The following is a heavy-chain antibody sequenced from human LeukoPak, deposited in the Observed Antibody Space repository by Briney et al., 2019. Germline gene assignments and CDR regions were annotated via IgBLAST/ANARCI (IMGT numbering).Heavy chain of an antibody. D-gene: IGHD3-10*01. CDR1: GGSFSSYF. V-gene: IGHV4-4*07. CDR3: AREDSGSYYNYYYFYMDV. Sequence: SETLSLTCSISGGSFSSYFWSWVRQPAGKGLEWIGRIYPSGNTNYNPSLKSRVTLSVDTSKTQFSLRLSSVTAADTAVYYCAREDSGSYYNYYYFYMDVWGKGTTVTVSS. J-gene: IGHJ6*03. CDR2: IYPSGNT.